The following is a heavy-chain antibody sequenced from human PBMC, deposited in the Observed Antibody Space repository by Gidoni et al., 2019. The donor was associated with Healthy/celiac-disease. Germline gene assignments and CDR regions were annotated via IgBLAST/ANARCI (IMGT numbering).Heavy chain of an antibody. CDR3: ARERAIVVVPAAIRGWFDP. V-gene: IGHV1-69*01. CDR1: GGTFSSYA. J-gene: IGHJ5*02. CDR2: IIPIFGTA. D-gene: IGHD2-2*02. Sequence: QVQLVQSGAEVKKPGSSVKVSCKASGGTFSSYAISWVRQAPGQGLEWMGGIIPIFGTANDAQKFQGRGTITADEATSTAYMELSSLRSEDTAVYYCARERAIVVVPAAIRGWFDPWGQGTLVTVSS.